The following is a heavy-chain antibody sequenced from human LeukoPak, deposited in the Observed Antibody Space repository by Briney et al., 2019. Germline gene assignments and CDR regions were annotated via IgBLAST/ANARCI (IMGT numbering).Heavy chain of an antibody. Sequence: PSETLSLTCTVSGGSISSGSYYWSWIRQPAGKGLEWIGRIYTSGSTNYNPSLKSRVTISVDTSKNQFALKLSSVPAADTAVYYCASSGGSYYDSSGYYYAFDIWGQGTMVTVSS. V-gene: IGHV4-61*02. CDR1: GGSISSGSYY. CDR3: ASSGGSYYDSSGYYYAFDI. J-gene: IGHJ3*02. D-gene: IGHD3-22*01. CDR2: IYTSGST.